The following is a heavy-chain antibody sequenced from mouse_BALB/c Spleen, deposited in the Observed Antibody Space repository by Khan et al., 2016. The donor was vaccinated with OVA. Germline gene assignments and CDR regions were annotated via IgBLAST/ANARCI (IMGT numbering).Heavy chain of an antibody. D-gene: IGHD1-1*01. Sequence: VQLQESGAELMKPGASVKISCKATGYTFSSYWIEWVKQRPGHGLEWLGEILPGSGSNYYNEKFKGKATFTADTSSNTAYMQLSNLTSDDTAVYYCARWNNYDSSCWFGYWGQVTLVTVSA. CDR2: ILPGSGSN. V-gene: IGHV1-9*01. CDR1: GYTFSSYW. CDR3: ARWNNYDSSCWFGY. J-gene: IGHJ3*01.